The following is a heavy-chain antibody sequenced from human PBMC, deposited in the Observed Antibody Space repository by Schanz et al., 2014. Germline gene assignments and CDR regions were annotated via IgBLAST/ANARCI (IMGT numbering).Heavy chain of an antibody. Sequence: VQLVESGGGLVQPGGSLRLSCTASGFTFSDYYMSWIRQAPGKGLEWVSYVSSSSSYTHYADSVKGRFTISRDNAKNSLYLQMNSLRAEDTAVYYCARPPHDSSGYYPFDYWGQGTLVTVSP. V-gene: IGHV3-11*05. J-gene: IGHJ4*02. D-gene: IGHD3-22*01. CDR2: VSSSSSYT. CDR1: GFTFSDYY. CDR3: ARPPHDSSGYYPFDY.